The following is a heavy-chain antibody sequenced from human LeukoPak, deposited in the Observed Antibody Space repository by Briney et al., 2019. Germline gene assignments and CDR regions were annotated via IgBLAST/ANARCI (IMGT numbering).Heavy chain of an antibody. J-gene: IGHJ1*01. D-gene: IGHD3-10*01. CDR2: IIPIFGTT. Sequence: GASVKVSCKASGGTFSSYAISWVRQAPGQGLEWMGGIIPIFGTTNYAQKFQGRVTNSADESTSTACMELSSLRSEDTAVYYCASVWFGPTIHGYFQHWGQGTLVTVSS. CDR3: ASVWFGPTIHGYFQH. CDR1: GGTFSSYA. V-gene: IGHV1-69*13.